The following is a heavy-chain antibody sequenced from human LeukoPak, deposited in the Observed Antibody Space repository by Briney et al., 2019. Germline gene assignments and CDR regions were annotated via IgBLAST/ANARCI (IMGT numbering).Heavy chain of an antibody. D-gene: IGHD3-22*01. J-gene: IGHJ3*01. CDR2: IYYSGST. CDR1: GGSISSYY. V-gene: IGHV4-59*01. CDR3: AGNYYDSIYRPS. Sequence: SETLSLTCTVSGGSISSYYWSWIRHPPGKGLEWIGYIYYSGSTNYNPSLKSRVTISVDTSKNQFSLKLSSVTAADTAVYYCAGNYYDSIYRPSWGQGTMVTVSS.